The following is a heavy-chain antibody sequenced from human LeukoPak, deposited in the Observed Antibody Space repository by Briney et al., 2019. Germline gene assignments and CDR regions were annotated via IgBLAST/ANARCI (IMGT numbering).Heavy chain of an antibody. V-gene: IGHV1-2*02. CDR1: GYTFTGYY. CDR3: ARASGSVVRSYIWEWQH. CDR2: INPNSGGT. J-gene: IGHJ1*01. Sequence: ASVKVSCKASGYTFTGYYMHWVRQAPGQGLEWMGWINPNSGGTNYAQKFQGRVTMTRDTSISTAYMELRSLRSDDTAVYYCARASGSVVRSYIWEWQHWGQGTLVTVSS. D-gene: IGHD3-10*01.